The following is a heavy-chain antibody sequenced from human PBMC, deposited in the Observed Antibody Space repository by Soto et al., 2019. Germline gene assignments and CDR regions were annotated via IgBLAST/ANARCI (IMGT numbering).Heavy chain of an antibody. D-gene: IGHD3-9*01. CDR3: GGGYDILTSAFDI. CDR2: IYYSGST. V-gene: IGHV4-61*08. Sequence: CAVSGGSISSGGYYWSWIRQPPGKGLEWIGYIYYSGSTNYNPSLKSRVTISVDTSKNQFSLKLSSVTAADTAVYYCGGGYDILTSAFDIWGQGTMVTVSS. J-gene: IGHJ3*02. CDR1: GGSISSGGYY.